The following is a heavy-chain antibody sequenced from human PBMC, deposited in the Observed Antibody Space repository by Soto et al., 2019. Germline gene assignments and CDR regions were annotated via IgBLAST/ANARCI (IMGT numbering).Heavy chain of an antibody. CDR1: GFIFSRAA. CDR3: AHAHAAGHYYSYYYGVDV. CDR2: ISGSGNT. V-gene: IGHV3-23*01. J-gene: IGHJ6*02. D-gene: IGHD2-2*01. Sequence: PGGSLRLSCAASGFIFSRAAMTWAGQAPGQGLEWVSIISGSGNTYYADSVKGRFTISRDNSKNTLYLQMNSLRDEDAAVYLCAHAHAAGHYYSYYYGVDVWGQGTTVTVSS.